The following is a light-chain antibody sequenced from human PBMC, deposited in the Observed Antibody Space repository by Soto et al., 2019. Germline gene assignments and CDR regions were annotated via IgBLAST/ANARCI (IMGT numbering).Light chain of an antibody. CDR3: QQYSGYSRT. CDR1: QSISSW. CDR2: KAS. Sequence: DIQMTQSPSPLSASIGDRVTITCRASQSISSWLAWYQQKPGKAPKLLIYKASSLESGVPSRFSGSGSGTEFTLTISSLQPDDVATYYCQQYSGYSRTFGQGTKVEIK. J-gene: IGKJ1*01. V-gene: IGKV1-5*03.